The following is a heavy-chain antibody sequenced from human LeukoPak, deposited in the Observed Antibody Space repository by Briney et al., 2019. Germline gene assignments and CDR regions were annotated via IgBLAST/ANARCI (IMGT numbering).Heavy chain of an antibody. D-gene: IGHD7-27*01. CDR3: VRVHSDAYWGGYYYMDV. CDR2: IYYSGTT. V-gene: IGHV4-39*01. J-gene: IGHJ6*03. Sequence: PSETLSLTCSVSGGSIFINNYYWGWVRQPPGKGLEWIGNIYYSGTTYYNPSLKSRVTISVDTSKNQFSLKLTSLNAADTAVFYPVRVHSDAYWGGYYYMDVWGKGTTVTVSS. CDR1: GGSIFINNYY.